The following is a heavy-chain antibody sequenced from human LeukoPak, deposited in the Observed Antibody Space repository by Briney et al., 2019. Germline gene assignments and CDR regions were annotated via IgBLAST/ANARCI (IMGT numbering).Heavy chain of an antibody. V-gene: IGHV1-2*02. CDR1: GYTFTGYY. CDR3: ARTAFQFGQYFYYMNV. D-gene: IGHD3-3*02. CDR2: TNPNSGDT. J-gene: IGHJ6*03. Sequence: ASVKVSCKASGYTFTGYYMHWVRQAPGQGLEWMGWTNPNSGDTNYAQKFQGRVTVTRDTSISTAYMELSGLTSDDTAVYYCARTAFQFGQYFYYMNVWGTGTTVTVSS.